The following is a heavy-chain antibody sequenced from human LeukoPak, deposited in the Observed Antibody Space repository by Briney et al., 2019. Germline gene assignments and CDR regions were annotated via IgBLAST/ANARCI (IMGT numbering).Heavy chain of an antibody. V-gene: IGHV3-23*01. J-gene: IGHJ6*02. D-gene: IGHD5-12*01. CDR1: GFSFSTSP. CDR3: AKTHYDLLDV. CDR2: MNNGPGAT. Sequence: QPGGSLRLSCAASGFSFSTSPMSWVRQPPGKGLEWVSAMNNGPGATFYRDSVRGRFIISRDDSKSTLYLQMNSLRAEDTGTYYCAKTHYDLLDVWGQGTTVTVSS.